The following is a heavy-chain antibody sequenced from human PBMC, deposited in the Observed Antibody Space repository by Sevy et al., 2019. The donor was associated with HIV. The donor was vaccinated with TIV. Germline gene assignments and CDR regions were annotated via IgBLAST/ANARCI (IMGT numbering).Heavy chain of an antibody. V-gene: IGHV3-11*01. Sequence: GESLKISCAASGFTFSDYYMNWIRQAPGKGLEWVSYISTTGSAINYADSVKGRFAISRDNAKNSLYLQMNSLRAEDTAVYFCVGRRYSYSFSWSYHFDFWGQGTVVTVSS. D-gene: IGHD5-18*01. J-gene: IGHJ4*02. CDR3: VGRRYSYSFSWSYHFDF. CDR1: GFTFSDYY. CDR2: ISTTGSAI.